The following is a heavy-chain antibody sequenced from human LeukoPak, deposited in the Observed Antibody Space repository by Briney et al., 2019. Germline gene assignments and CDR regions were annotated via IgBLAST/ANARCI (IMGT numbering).Heavy chain of an antibody. V-gene: IGHV3-30*19. CDR3: AREMQQLAFDY. Sequence: GGSLRLSCAASEFTFSSYGMHWVRQAPGKGLEWVAVISYDGSNKYYADSVKGRFTISRDNSKNTLYLQMNSLRAEDTAVYYCAREMQQLAFDYWGQGTLVTVSS. J-gene: IGHJ4*02. D-gene: IGHD6-13*01. CDR1: EFTFSSYG. CDR2: ISYDGSNK.